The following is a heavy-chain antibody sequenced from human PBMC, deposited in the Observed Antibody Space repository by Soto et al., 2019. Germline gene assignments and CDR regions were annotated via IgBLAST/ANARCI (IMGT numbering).Heavy chain of an antibody. CDR3: WSYPPCLVRGDY. CDR1: GGSISSSNW. Sequence: QVQLQESGPGLVKPSGTLSLTCAVSGGSISSSNWWSWVRQPPGKGLEWIGEIYHSGSTNYNPSRKSRVTISVDKSKNQFALKLSSVTAADTAVYYCWSYPPCLVRGDYWGQGTLVTVSS. V-gene: IGHV4-4*02. D-gene: IGHD3-10*01. J-gene: IGHJ4*02. CDR2: IYHSGST.